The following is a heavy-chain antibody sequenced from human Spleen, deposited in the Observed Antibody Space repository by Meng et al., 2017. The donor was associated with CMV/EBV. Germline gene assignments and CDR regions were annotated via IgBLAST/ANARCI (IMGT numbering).Heavy chain of an antibody. V-gene: IGHV4-34*01. Sequence: GSLRLSCAVYGGSFSGYYWSWIRQPPGKGLEWIGEINHSGSTNYNPSLKSRVTISVDTSKNQFSLKLSSVTAADTAVYYRARPRRRPINLRVSDAFDIWGQGTMVTVSS. CDR3: ARPRRRPINLRVSDAFDI. J-gene: IGHJ3*02. CDR2: INHSGST. CDR1: GGSFSGYY.